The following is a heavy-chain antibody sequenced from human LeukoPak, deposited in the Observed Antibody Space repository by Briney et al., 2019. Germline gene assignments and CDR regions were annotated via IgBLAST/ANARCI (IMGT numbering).Heavy chain of an antibody. Sequence: PSETLSLTCAVYGGSFSGYYWSWIRQPPGKGLEWIGRISTSGSTTYNPSLKSRVTMSVDTSKNQFSLSLRSVTAADTAVYYCARDDRVEGGENWFDPWGRGTLVIVSS. CDR2: ISTSGST. D-gene: IGHD3-10*02. CDR1: GGSFSGYY. J-gene: IGHJ5*02. CDR3: ARDDRVEGGENWFDP. V-gene: IGHV4-59*10.